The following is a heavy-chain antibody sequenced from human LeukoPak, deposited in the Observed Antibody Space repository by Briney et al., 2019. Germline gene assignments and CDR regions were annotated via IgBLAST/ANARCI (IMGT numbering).Heavy chain of an antibody. CDR3: ARVGAQLWPDY. J-gene: IGHJ4*02. CDR2: ISSSSSTI. V-gene: IGHV3-48*01. Sequence: PGWSLRLSCAASGITFSSYNMNWVRQAPGKGLEWVSYISSSSSTIYYADSVKGRFTISRDNAKNSLYLQMNSLRAEDTAVYYCARVGAQLWPDYWGQGTLVTVSS. CDR1: GITFSSYN. D-gene: IGHD5-18*01.